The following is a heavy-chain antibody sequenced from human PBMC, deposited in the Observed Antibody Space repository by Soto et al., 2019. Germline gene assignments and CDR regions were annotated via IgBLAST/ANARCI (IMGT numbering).Heavy chain of an antibody. D-gene: IGHD7-27*01. Sequence: QLVESGGGLIQTGGSMRLSCIGSEYSFSSFEMNWVRQAPGKGLEWVSYMSTSGADIKYADFVKGRFTVSRDNSKNSLFLQMDRLRADDTAIYYCARTLGNWYFDLWGRGTLVTVSS. V-gene: IGHV3-48*03. CDR1: EYSFSSFE. J-gene: IGHJ2*01. CDR2: MSTSGADI. CDR3: ARTLGNWYFDL.